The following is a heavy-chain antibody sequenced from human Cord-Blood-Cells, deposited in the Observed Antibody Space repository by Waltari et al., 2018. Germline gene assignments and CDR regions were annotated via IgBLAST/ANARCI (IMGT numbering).Heavy chain of an antibody. Sequence: QVQLVQSGAEVKKPGASVKVSCKASGYTFTSYDITWVRQATVQGLEWMGWSNPNSGNTGYAQKFQGRVTITRNTSISTAYMELSSLRSEDTAVYYCAIPRGYSGYDYYFDYWGQGTLVTVSS. CDR2: SNPNSGNT. CDR3: AIPRGYSGYDYYFDY. CDR1: GYTFTSYD. J-gene: IGHJ4*02. D-gene: IGHD5-12*01. V-gene: IGHV1-8*03.